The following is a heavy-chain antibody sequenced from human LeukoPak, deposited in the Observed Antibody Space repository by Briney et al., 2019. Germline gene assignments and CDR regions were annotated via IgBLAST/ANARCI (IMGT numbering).Heavy chain of an antibody. CDR2: IYHSGST. CDR1: GGSISSGGYS. V-gene: IGHV4-30-2*01. CDR3: ARGSPTYDFWSGYNDWFDP. Sequence: PSETLSLTCAVSGGSISSGGYSWSWIRQPPGTGLEWIGYIYHSGSTYYSPSLKSRVTISVDRSKNQFSLKLSSVTAADTAVYYCARGSPTYDFWSGYNDWFDPWGQGTLVTVSS. J-gene: IGHJ5*02. D-gene: IGHD3-3*01.